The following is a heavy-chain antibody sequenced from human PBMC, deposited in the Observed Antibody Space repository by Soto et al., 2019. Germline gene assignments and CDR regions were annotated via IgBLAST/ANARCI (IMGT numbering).Heavy chain of an antibody. CDR3: ARPASGASRDAFDV. D-gene: IGHD2-15*01. J-gene: IGHJ3*01. V-gene: IGHV5-10-1*01. Sequence: GESLKISCKASGYKFTTFWLNWVRQTPGKGLEWLGRIDPTDSFTNYSPPFEGHVTISVDRSISTAYLQWNSLQASDTAIYYCARPASGASRDAFDVWGQGPTVTVSS. CDR1: GYKFTTFW. CDR2: IDPTDSFT.